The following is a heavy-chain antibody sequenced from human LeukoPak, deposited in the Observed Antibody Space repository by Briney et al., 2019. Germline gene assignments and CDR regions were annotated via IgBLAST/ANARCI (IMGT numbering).Heavy chain of an antibody. V-gene: IGHV4-61*01. CDR2: IYSSGST. Sequence: SETLSLTCTVSGGSISSSSYYWGWIRQPPGKGLEWIGFIYSSGSTKYNPSLKSRVSILVDTSKNQFSLKLNTLTAADTAVYYCARDGGDPAGYFDYWGQGTLITVSS. CDR1: GGSISSSSYY. CDR3: ARDGGDPAGYFDY. D-gene: IGHD4-17*01. J-gene: IGHJ4*02.